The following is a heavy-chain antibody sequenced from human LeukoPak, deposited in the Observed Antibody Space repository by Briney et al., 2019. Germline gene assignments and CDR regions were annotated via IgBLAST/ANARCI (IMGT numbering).Heavy chain of an antibody. J-gene: IGHJ4*02. CDR2: IYYTGST. Sequence: SETLSLTCTVSDGSISSPDHYWGWTRQPPGKGLEWIGIIYYTGSTYYNLSLRSRVIISVDTSKSQFSLKVKSMTAADTAVYYCARRVFYGDYDTYYFDYWGQGILVTVSS. V-gene: IGHV4-39*01. CDR1: DGSISSPDHY. D-gene: IGHD4-17*01. CDR3: ARRVFYGDYDTYYFDY.